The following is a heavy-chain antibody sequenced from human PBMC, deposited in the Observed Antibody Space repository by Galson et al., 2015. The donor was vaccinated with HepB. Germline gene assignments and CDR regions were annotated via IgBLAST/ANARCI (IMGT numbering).Heavy chain of an antibody. V-gene: IGHV5-10-1*01. D-gene: IGHD2-2*02. CDR3: ARQGYCSSTSCYSFDY. J-gene: IGHJ4*02. CDR1: GYSFTSYW. Sequence: QSGAEVTKPGESLRISCKGSGYSFTSYWISWVRQMPGKGLEWMGRIDPSDSYTNYSPSFQGHVTISADKSISTAYLQWSSLKASDTAMYYCARQGYCSSTSCYSFDYWGQGTLVTVSS. CDR2: IDPSDSYT.